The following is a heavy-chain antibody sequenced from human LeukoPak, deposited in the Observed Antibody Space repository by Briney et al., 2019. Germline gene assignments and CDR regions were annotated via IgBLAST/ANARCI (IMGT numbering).Heavy chain of an antibody. V-gene: IGHV1-2*02. J-gene: IGHJ6*02. CDR2: INPNSGGT. D-gene: IGHD6-13*01. CDR1: GYTFTGYY. CDR3: AREIKDSSSWADPYYFYGMDV. Sequence: ASVKVSCKASGYTFTGYYMHWVRQAPGQGLEWMGWINPNSGGTNYAQKFQGRVTMTRDTSISTAYMELSRLRSDDTAVYYCAREIKDSSSWADPYYFYGMDVWGQGNPGHRLL.